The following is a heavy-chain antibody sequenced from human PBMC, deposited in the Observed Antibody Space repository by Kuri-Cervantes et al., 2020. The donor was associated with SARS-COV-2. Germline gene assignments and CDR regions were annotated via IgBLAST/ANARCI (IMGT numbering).Heavy chain of an antibody. Sequence: SVKVSCKASGGTFSSYAISWVRQAPGQGLEWMGGIIPIFGTANYAQKFQGRVTITTDESTSTAYMELSSLRSEDTAVYYCARGHHPFWSGSNYYYYYMDVWGKGTTVTVSS. CDR1: GGTFSSYA. D-gene: IGHD3-3*01. J-gene: IGHJ6*03. V-gene: IGHV1-69*05. CDR2: IIPIFGTA. CDR3: ARGHHPFWSGSNYYYYYMDV.